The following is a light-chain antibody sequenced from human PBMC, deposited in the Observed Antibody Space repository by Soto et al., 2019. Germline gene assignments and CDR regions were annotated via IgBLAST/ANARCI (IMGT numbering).Light chain of an antibody. V-gene: IGKV2D-29*01. CDR2: EVS. CDR1: HNLQHSDGRTY. CDR3: MQTIKLPLT. Sequence: EIVLTQTPPSLSVTPGQTASISCKSSHNLQHSDGRTYVYWYVQRPGQTPQVLIYEVSNRLSGVPERFGGYGAGTDFTLQISRVEADDAGIYYCMQTIKLPLTFDGGTKVEIK. J-gene: IGKJ4*01.